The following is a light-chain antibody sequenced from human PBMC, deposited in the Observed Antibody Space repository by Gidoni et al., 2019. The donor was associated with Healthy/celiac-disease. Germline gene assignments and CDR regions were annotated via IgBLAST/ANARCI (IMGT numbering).Light chain of an antibody. CDR2: STN. CDR1: SGSVSTSYY. CDR3: VLYMGSGLWV. J-gene: IGLJ3*02. Sequence: QTVVTQEPSFSVSPGWTVTLTCGLSSGSVSTSYYPTWYQQTPGQDPRTLIYSTNTRSSGVPDRFSGSILGNKAALTITGAQADDESDYYCVLYMGSGLWVFGGGTKLTVL. V-gene: IGLV8-61*01.